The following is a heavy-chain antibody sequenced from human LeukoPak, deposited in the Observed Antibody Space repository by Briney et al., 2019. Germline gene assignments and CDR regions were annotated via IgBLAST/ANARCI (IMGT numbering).Heavy chain of an antibody. Sequence: GGSLRLSCAASGFTFSSYSMNWVRQAPGKGLEWVSPINSSSSYIYYADSVKGRFTISRDNAKNSLYLQMNSLGADDTAVYYCARDLAIFGAYDMDVWGKGTTVTVSS. J-gene: IGHJ6*03. V-gene: IGHV3-21*01. D-gene: IGHD3-3*01. CDR2: INSSSSYI. CDR1: GFTFSSYS. CDR3: ARDLAIFGAYDMDV.